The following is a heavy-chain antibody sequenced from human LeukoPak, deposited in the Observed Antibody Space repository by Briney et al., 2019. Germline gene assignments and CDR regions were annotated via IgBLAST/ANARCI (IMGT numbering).Heavy chain of an antibody. CDR1: GFTFSSYW. CDR3: ASGTYYYDSSGYYYFDY. CDR2: IKQDGSEK. V-gene: IGHV3-7*01. D-gene: IGHD3-22*01. J-gene: IGHJ4*02. Sequence: PGGSLRLSCAASGFTFSSYWMSWVRQAPGKGLEWVANIKQDGSEKYYVDSVKGRFTISRDNAKNSLYLQMNSLRAEDTAAYYCASGTYYYDSSGYYYFDYWGQGTLVTVSS.